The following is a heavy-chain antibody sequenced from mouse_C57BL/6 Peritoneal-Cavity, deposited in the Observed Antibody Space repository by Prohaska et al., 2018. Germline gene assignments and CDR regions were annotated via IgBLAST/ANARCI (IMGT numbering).Heavy chain of an antibody. CDR2: IRLKSDNYAT. J-gene: IGHJ3*01. CDR3: TGPAAWFAY. V-gene: IGHV6-3*01. Sequence: EVKLEESGGGLVQPGGSMKLSCVASGFTFSNYWMNWVRQSPEKGLEWVAQIRLKSDNYATHYAEAVKGRFTISRDDSKSSVYLQMNNLRAGDTGIYCCTGPAAWFAYWGQGTLVTVSA. CDR1: GFTFSNYW.